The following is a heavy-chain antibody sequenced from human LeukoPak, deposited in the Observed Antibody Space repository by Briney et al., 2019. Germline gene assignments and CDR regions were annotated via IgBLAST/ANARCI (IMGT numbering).Heavy chain of an antibody. D-gene: IGHD2-8*01. Sequence: SVKVSCKASGGTFSSYAISWVRQAPGQGLEWMGGIIPIFGTANYAQKFQGRVTITTDESTSTAYMELSSLRSEDTAVYYCAREPGGYCTNGVCYGWFDPWGQGTPVIVSS. CDR2: IIPIFGTA. J-gene: IGHJ5*02. CDR1: GGTFSSYA. CDR3: AREPGGYCTNGVCYGWFDP. V-gene: IGHV1-69*05.